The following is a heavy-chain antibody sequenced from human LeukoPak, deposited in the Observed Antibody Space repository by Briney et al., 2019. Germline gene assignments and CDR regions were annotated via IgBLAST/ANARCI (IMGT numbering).Heavy chain of an antibody. CDR1: GFTFSSYG. V-gene: IGHV3-30*18. Sequence: GRSLRLSCAASGFTFSSYGMHWVRQAPGKGLEWVAVISYDGSNKYYADSVKGRFTISRDNSKNTLYLQMTSMRAEDTAVYYGAKDRVVPQLVPPDGGMDVWGQGTTVTVSS. CDR3: AKDRVVPQLVPPDGGMDV. D-gene: IGHD6-6*01. CDR2: ISYDGSNK. J-gene: IGHJ6*02.